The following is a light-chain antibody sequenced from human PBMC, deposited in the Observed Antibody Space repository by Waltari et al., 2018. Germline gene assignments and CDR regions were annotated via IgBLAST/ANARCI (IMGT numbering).Light chain of an antibody. J-gene: IGLJ3*02. CDR3: QVWHDRSNHVV. CDR1: KIGSKN. CDR2: YDT. V-gene: IGLV3-21*04. Sequence: SYVLTQPPSVSVAPGKTATITCGGHKIGSKNVHWYQQRPGQAPVLVISYDTDRPSEIPERFSGSNSGNTATLTISRVEVGDEADYYCQVWHDRSNHVVFGGGTKLTVL.